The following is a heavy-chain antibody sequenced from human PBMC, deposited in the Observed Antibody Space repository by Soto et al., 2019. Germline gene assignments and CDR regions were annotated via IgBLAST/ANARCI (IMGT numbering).Heavy chain of an antibody. J-gene: IGHJ4*02. V-gene: IGHV4-34*01. CDR3: ASRICSSTSCYTDSFDY. D-gene: IGHD2-2*01. CDR1: GGSFSGYY. CDR2: INHSGST. Sequence: PSETLSLTCAVYGGSFSGYYWSWIRQPPGKGLEWIGEINHSGSTNYNPSLKSRVTISVDTSKNQFSLKLSSVTAADTAVYYCASRICSSTSCYTDSFDYWGQGTLVTVSS.